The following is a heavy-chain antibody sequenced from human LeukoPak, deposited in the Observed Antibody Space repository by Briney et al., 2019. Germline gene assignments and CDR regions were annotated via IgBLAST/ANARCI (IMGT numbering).Heavy chain of an antibody. Sequence: GGSLRLSCAASGFTFSNYAMHWVRQAPGKGLEWVAVISYDGSNKYYADSVKGRFTISRDNSKNTLYLQMNSLRAEDTAVYYCARGHYGGNSHYYYGTDVWGQGTTVTVSS. CDR3: ARGHYGGNSHYYYGTDV. D-gene: IGHD4-23*01. J-gene: IGHJ6*02. CDR2: ISYDGSNK. CDR1: GFTFSNYA. V-gene: IGHV3-30-3*01.